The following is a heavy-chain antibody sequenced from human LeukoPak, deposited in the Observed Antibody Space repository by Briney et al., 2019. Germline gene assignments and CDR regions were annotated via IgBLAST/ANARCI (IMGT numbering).Heavy chain of an antibody. Sequence: GGSLRLSCAASGFKFSSYSMKWVRQAPGKGLEWVSFISSSSSYIYYADSLKGRFTISRDNAKNSLYLQMNSLRAEDTAVYYCARDTTADILTGYPYYYFDYWGQGTLVTVSS. V-gene: IGHV3-21*01. CDR3: ARDTTADILTGYPYYYFDY. J-gene: IGHJ4*02. D-gene: IGHD3-9*01. CDR2: ISSSSSYI. CDR1: GFKFSSYS.